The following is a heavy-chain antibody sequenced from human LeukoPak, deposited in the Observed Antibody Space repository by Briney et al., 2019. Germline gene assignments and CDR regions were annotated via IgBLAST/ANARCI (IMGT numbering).Heavy chain of an antibody. CDR2: IIPIFGTA. CDR3: ARVFARGGEISGSYYYY. CDR1: GGTFSSYA. Sequence: SVKVSCKASGGTFSSYAISWVRQAPGQGLEWMGGIIPIFGTANYAQKFQGRVTITTDESTSTAYMELSSLRSEDTAVYYCARVFARGGEISGSYYYYWGQGTLVTVSS. D-gene: IGHD1-26*01. J-gene: IGHJ4*02. V-gene: IGHV1-69*05.